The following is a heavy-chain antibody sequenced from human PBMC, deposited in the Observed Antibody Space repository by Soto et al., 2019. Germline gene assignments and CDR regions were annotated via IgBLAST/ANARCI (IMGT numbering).Heavy chain of an antibody. J-gene: IGHJ4*02. CDR3: ARDHHRYSGYDYVDY. D-gene: IGHD5-12*01. Sequence: GGSLRLSCAASGFTFSSYGMHWVRQAPGKGLEWVAVISYGGSNKYYADSVKGRFTISRDNAKNSLYLQMNSLRAEDTAVYYCARDHHRYSGYDYVDYWGQGTLVTVSS. CDR1: GFTFSSYG. CDR2: ISYGGSNK. V-gene: IGHV3-30*03.